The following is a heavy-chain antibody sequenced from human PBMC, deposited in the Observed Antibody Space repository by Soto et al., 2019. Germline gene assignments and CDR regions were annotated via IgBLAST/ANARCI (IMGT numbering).Heavy chain of an antibody. CDR1: GFIFSSYE. Sequence: EVQLVESGGGLVQPGGSLRLSCAASGFIFSSYEINWVRQAPGKGLEWVSYISSSGSTILYADSVKGRFTTSRDNAKNSVYLRMNSLRAEDTAFYYCARATTGFDSWGQGTLVTVSS. V-gene: IGHV3-48*03. D-gene: IGHD4-17*01. J-gene: IGHJ4*02. CDR2: ISSSGSTI. CDR3: ARATTGFDS.